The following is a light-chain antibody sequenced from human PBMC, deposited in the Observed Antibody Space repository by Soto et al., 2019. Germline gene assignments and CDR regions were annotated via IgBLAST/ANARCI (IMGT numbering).Light chain of an antibody. V-gene: IGLV2-14*01. CDR1: SSDVGGYNY. Sequence: QSVLTQPASVSGSPGQSITISCTGTSSDVGGYNYVSWYQQHAGKAPKLMICDVSNRPSGISNRFSGSKSGNTASLTISGLQAEDEADYYCSSYTSSSTWVFGGGTKVTVL. CDR3: SSYTSSSTWV. J-gene: IGLJ3*02. CDR2: DVS.